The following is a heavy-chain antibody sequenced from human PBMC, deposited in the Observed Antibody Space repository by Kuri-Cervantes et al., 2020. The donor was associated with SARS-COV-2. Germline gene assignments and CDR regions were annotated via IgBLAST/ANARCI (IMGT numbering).Heavy chain of an antibody. Sequence: GESLKISCAASGFTFSSYSTNWVRQAPGKGLEWVSSISSSSSYIYYADSVKGRFTISRDNAKNSLYLQMNSLRAEDTAVYYCAREGAEVGYCSNWGQGTLVTVSS. J-gene: IGHJ4*02. CDR1: GFTFSSYS. V-gene: IGHV3-21*01. CDR3: AREGAEVGYCSN. D-gene: IGHD2-2*01. CDR2: ISSSSSYI.